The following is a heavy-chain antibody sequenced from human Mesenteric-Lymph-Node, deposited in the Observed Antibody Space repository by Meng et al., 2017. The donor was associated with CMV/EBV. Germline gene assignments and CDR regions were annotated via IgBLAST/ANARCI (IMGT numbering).Heavy chain of an antibody. CDR1: GFTFSSYA. Sequence: GESLKISCAASGFTFSSYAMSWVRQAPGKGLEWVSAISGSGGSTYYADSVKGRFTISRDNAKNTMYLQMNSLRAEDTAVYYCVRDLRSGYDSHWGQGTLVTVSS. V-gene: IGHV3-23*01. CDR3: VRDLRSGYDSH. J-gene: IGHJ4*02. D-gene: IGHD5-12*01. CDR2: ISGSGGST.